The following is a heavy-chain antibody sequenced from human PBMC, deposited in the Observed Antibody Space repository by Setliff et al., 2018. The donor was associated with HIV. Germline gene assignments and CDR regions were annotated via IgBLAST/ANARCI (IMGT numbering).Heavy chain of an antibody. CDR3: AREKGITMIVVVILNAFDI. Sequence: SETLSLTCAVYGGSFSGYYWSWIRQPPGKGLEWIGEINHSGSTNYNPSLKSRVTISVDTSKNQFSLKLSSVTAADTAVYYCAREKGITMIVVVILNAFDIWGQGTMVTVSS. D-gene: IGHD3-22*01. CDR2: INHSGST. J-gene: IGHJ3*02. CDR1: GGSFSGYY. V-gene: IGHV4-34*01.